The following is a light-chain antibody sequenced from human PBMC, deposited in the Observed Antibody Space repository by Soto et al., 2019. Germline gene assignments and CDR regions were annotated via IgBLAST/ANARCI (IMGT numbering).Light chain of an antibody. CDR2: AAS. Sequence: AIQITHTPSSRSEPVGDRVTISFRASQDIRNTVAWYQEKPGEAPKLLIFAASNRQSGVPSRFSGSGSGTDFTLTTSSLQPEDFATYYCQQLNSYPWPFAQGTK. V-gene: IGKV1-13*02. CDR3: QQLNSYPWP. J-gene: IGKJ1*01. CDR1: QDIRNT.